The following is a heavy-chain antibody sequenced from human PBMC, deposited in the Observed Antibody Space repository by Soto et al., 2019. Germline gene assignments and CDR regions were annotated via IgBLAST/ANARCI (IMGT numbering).Heavy chain of an antibody. CDR2: ISSTTNYI. D-gene: IGHD3-22*01. CDR1: WFTFTRYS. J-gene: IGHJ4*02. CDR3: AKPEYERSGYQSVSPDY. V-gene: IGHV3-21*04. Sequence: GGSLRLSCAASWFTFTRYSMNWVRQAPGKGLEWVSSISSTTNYIYYGDSMKGRFTISRDNAKNSLYLQMNSLRAEDTAVYYCAKPEYERSGYQSVSPDYGSRGNRVTFS.